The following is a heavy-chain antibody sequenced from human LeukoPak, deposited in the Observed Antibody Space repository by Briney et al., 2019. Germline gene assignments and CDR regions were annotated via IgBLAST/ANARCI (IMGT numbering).Heavy chain of an antibody. D-gene: IGHD2-15*01. J-gene: IGHJ6*03. CDR1: GGSISSYY. CDR2: IYYSGST. CDR3: ARGYGYDYYMDV. V-gene: IGHV4-59*01. Sequence: SETLSLTCTVSGGSISSYYWSWIRQPPGKGLEWIGYIYYSGSTNYNPSLKSRVTISVDTSKNQFSLKLSSVTAADTAVYYCARGYGYDYYMDVWGKGTTVTISS.